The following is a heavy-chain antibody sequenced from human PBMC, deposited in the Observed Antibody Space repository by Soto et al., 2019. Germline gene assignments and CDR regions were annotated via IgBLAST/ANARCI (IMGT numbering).Heavy chain of an antibody. V-gene: IGHV3-23*01. Sequence: GGSLRLSCAASGFTLSSYAMSWVRQAPGKGLEWVSAISGSGGSTYYADSVKGRFTISRDNSKNTLYLQMNSLRADDTAVYYCAKGSGLVVENWFDPWGQGTLVTVSS. D-gene: IGHD2-2*01. J-gene: IGHJ5*02. CDR2: ISGSGGST. CDR1: GFTLSSYA. CDR3: AKGSGLVVENWFDP.